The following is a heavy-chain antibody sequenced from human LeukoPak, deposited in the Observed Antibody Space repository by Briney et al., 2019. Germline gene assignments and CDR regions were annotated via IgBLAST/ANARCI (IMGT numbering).Heavy chain of an antibody. CDR3: ARTTYDTSGMDV. V-gene: IGHV1-18*01. Sequence: ASVKVSCKASGYTFSSYGVSWVRQAPGQGLEWMGWISAYNGNTNYAQKFQGRVTMTTDTSTSTAYMELRSLRSDDTAVYYCARTTYDTSGMDVWGKGTTVTVSS. J-gene: IGHJ6*03. CDR1: GYTFSSYG. D-gene: IGHD3-22*01. CDR2: ISAYNGNT.